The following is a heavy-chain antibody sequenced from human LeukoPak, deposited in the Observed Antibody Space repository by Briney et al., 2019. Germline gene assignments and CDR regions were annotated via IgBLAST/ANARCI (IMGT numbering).Heavy chain of an antibody. CDR1: GYTFTGYY. CDR2: INPNSGGT. V-gene: IGHV1-2*02. CDR3: ARGLRTGTTHSSRY. J-gene: IGHJ4*02. Sequence: ASVKVSRKASGYTFTGYYMHWVRQAPGQGLEWMGWINPNSGGTNYAQKFQGRVTMTRDTSISTAYMELSRLRSDDTAVYYCARGLRTGTTHSSRYWGQGTLVTVSS. D-gene: IGHD1-1*01.